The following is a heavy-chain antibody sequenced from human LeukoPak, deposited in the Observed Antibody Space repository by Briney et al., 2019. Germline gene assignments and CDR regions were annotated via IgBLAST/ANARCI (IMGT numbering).Heavy chain of an antibody. V-gene: IGHV4-59*02. CDR3: ARGGTTVTSVLPG. J-gene: IGHJ4*02. CDR1: GGSVRSYY. D-gene: IGHD4-17*01. Sequence: PSETLSLTCSVSGGSVRSYYWSWIRQPPGKGLERIGDIDSSGSTIYNPSLRSRVTISRDTSKNQFSLKLTSVTAADTAVYYCARGGTTVTSVLPGWGQGTLVTVSS. CDR2: IDSSGST.